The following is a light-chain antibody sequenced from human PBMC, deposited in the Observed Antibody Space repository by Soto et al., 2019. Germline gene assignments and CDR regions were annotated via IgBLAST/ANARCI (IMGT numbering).Light chain of an antibody. J-gene: IGKJ1*01. CDR1: QSVNSN. CDR3: QQYNNWPRT. Sequence: EIVMTQSPATLSLSPGERATLSCRASQSVNSNLAWYQQKAGQAPRLLIFGTSTRATGFPARFSGSGSGTDFTLTISSLQFEDFDVYYCQQYNNWPRTLGQGTKVDIK. V-gene: IGKV3-15*01. CDR2: GTS.